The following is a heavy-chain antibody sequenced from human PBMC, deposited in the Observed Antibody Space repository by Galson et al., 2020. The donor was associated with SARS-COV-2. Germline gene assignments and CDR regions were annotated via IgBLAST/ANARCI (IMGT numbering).Heavy chain of an antibody. CDR2: IILYNGNT. D-gene: IGHD4-4*01. CDR3: ARSSSNYGFEALDI. Sequence: ASVKVSCKASGYAFTNYGITWLRQAPGQGLEWMGWIILYNGNTDYSQKVQGRVTMTTDTSTSTAYMELRSLSSDDTAVYYCARSSSNYGFEALDIWGQGTIITVS. J-gene: IGHJ3*02. V-gene: IGHV1-18*01. CDR1: GYAFTNYG.